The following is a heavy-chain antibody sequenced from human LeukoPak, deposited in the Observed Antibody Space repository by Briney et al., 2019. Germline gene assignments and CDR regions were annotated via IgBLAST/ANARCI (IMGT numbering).Heavy chain of an antibody. V-gene: IGHV3-23*01. J-gene: IGHJ4*02. CDR3: EKDQVGSYFYDTSGSGLDF. Sequence: GGSLRLSCAASGFTFASYTMTWVRQAPGKGLEWVSGISGSGSSTYYADSVKGRFTISRDNSKSYLYLQMNSLRAEDTAVYFCEKDQVGSYFYDTSGSGLDFWGQGTLVTVSS. CDR2: ISGSGSST. D-gene: IGHD3-22*01. CDR1: GFTFASYT.